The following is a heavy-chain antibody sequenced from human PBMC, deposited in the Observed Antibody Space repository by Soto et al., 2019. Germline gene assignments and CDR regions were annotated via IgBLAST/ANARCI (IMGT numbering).Heavy chain of an antibody. CDR3: ARRASMVRGVIIDNWFDP. CDR2: IYYSGST. V-gene: IGHV4-39*01. Sequence: QLQLQESGPGLVKPSETLSLTCTVSGGSISSSSYYWGWIRQPPGKGLEWIGSIYYSGSTYYNPSLKSRVTISVDTSKNQFSLKLSSVTAADTAVYYCARRASMVRGVIIDNWFDPRGQGTLVTVSS. D-gene: IGHD3-10*01. CDR1: GGSISSSSYY. J-gene: IGHJ5*02.